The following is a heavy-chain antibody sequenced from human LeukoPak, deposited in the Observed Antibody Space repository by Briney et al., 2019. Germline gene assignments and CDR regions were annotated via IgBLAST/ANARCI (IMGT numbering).Heavy chain of an antibody. V-gene: IGHV4-61*08. D-gene: IGHD3-3*01. CDR2: INHSGST. Sequence: SETLSLTCTVSGGSISSGGYYWSWIRQHPGKGLEWIGEINHSGSTSYNPSLKSRVTISVDTSKSQFSLKLTSVTAADTAVYYCARGLCRSSHYDFWSGYSCPNWFDPWGQGTLVTVSS. J-gene: IGHJ5*02. CDR1: GGSISSGGYY. CDR3: ARGLCRSSHYDFWSGYSCPNWFDP.